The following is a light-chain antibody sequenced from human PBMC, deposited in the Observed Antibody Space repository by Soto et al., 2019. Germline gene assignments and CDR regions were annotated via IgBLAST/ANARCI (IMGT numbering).Light chain of an antibody. CDR3: QQTDSFPIT. J-gene: IGKJ5*01. Sequence: DIRMTHSPSSVTASVGDRVSMTCGASQDIITWLAWYQQKPGKAPNLLIYTASNLQSGVPSRFSGSGSGTHFTLTISSLQPEDFGTYYCQQTDSFPITFGQGTRLEIK. CDR2: TAS. V-gene: IGKV1-12*01. CDR1: QDIITW.